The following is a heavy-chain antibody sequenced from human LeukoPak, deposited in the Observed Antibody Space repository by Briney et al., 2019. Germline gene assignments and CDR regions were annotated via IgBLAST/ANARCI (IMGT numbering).Heavy chain of an antibody. CDR3: ARDRVGSSWSEFDY. V-gene: IGHV3-64*01. CDR1: GFTFSYYA. CDR2: INNNGNSA. Sequence: PGVSLRLSCVASGFTFSYYAMHWVRQAPGKGLEYVSTINNNGNSASYANSVKGRFTISRDNSKNTLYLQLGSLRAEDMAVYYCARDRVGSSWSEFDYWGQGTLVTVSS. D-gene: IGHD6-13*01. J-gene: IGHJ4*02.